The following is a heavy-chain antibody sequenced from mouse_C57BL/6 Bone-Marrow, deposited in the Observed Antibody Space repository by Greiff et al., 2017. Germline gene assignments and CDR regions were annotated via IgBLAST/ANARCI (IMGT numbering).Heavy chain of an antibody. CDR2: IRLKSDNYAT. CDR1: GFTFSNYW. J-gene: IGHJ3*01. V-gene: IGHV6-3*01. Sequence: EVNVVESGGGLVQPGGSMKLSCVASGFTFSNYWMNWVRQSPEKGLEWVAQIRLKSDNYATHYAESVKGRFTISRDDSKSSVYLQMNNLRAEDTGIYYCTEGAWFAYWGQGTLVTVSA. CDR3: TEGAWFAY.